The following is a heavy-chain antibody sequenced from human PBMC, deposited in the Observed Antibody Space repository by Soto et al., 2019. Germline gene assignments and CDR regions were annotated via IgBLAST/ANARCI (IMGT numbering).Heavy chain of an antibody. CDR1: GFTYSSYE. J-gene: IGHJ6*02. D-gene: IGHD3-10*01. Sequence: GGSLRLSCAASGFTYSSYEMNWVRQAPGKGLEWVSYISSSGSTIYYADSVKGRFTISRDNAKNSLYLQMNSLRAEDTAVYYCASSRGYYYGMDVWGQGTTVTVSS. V-gene: IGHV3-48*03. CDR3: ASSRGYYYGMDV. CDR2: ISSSGSTI.